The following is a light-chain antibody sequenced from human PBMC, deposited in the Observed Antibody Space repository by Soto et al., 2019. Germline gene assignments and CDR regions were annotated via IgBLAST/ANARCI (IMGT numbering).Light chain of an antibody. CDR1: QSVSSN. CDR3: QRYNDWPLT. CDR2: GAS. V-gene: IGKV3-15*01. J-gene: IGKJ5*01. Sequence: EIVMAQSPAPLSVSPGARATLSCRASQSVSSNLAWYQQKPGQAPRLLIYGASTRATGIPARFSGSGSGTEFTLTISSLQSEDFAVYYCQRYNDWPLTFGQGTRLEIK.